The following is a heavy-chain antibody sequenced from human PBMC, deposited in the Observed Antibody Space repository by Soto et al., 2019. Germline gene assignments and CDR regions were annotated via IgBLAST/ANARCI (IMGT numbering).Heavy chain of an antibody. V-gene: IGHV1-69*06. CDR2: IIPIFGTA. CDR3: ARDSGYGDYDYYYYGMDV. CDR1: GETFSSYS. D-gene: IGHD4-17*01. J-gene: IGHJ6*02. Sequence: SLRSSGKGAGETFSSYSTRWEQQNTVQGLEWMGGIIPIFGTANYAQKFQGRVTITADKSTSTAYMELSSLRSEDTAVYYCARDSGYGDYDYYYYGMDVWGQGTTVTVSS.